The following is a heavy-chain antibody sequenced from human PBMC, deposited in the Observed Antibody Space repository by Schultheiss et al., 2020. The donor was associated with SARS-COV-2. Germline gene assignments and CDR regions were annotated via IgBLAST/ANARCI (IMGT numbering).Heavy chain of an antibody. CDR3: ARGYCSGGSCRGSYYFDY. D-gene: IGHD2-15*01. CDR1: GYTFTSYA. J-gene: IGHJ4*02. V-gene: IGHV1-3*01. CDR2: INAGNGNT. Sequence: ASVKVSCKASGYTFTSYAMHWVRQAPGQRLEWMGWINAGNGNTKYSQKFQGRVTITRDTSASTAYMELSSLRSEDTAVYYCARGYCSGGSCRGSYYFDYWGQGTLVTVSS.